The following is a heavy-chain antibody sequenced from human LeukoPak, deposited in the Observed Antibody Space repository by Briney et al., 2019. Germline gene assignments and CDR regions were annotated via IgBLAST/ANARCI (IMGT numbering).Heavy chain of an antibody. V-gene: IGHV4-34*01. J-gene: IGHJ5*02. CDR3: ARGEGRITMVRGPAGDWFDP. CDR1: GGSFSGYY. D-gene: IGHD3-10*01. Sequence: SETLSLTCAVYGGSFSGYYWSWIRQPPGKGLEWIGEINHSGSTNYNPSLKSRVTISADTSKNQFSLKLSSVTAADTAVYYCARGEGRITMVRGPAGDWFDPWGQGTLVTVSS. CDR2: INHSGST.